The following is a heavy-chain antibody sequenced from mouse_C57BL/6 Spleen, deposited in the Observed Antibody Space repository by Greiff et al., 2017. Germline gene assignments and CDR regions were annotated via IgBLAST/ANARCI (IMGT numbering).Heavy chain of an antibody. D-gene: IGHD1-1*01. CDR1: GYSFTDYN. Sequence: EVQGVESGPELVKPGASVKISCKASGYSFTDYNMNWVKQSNGKSLEWIGVINPNYGTTSYNQKFKGKATLTVDQSSSTAYMQLNILTSADSSVYYCARGPLITTVVAMDAMDYWGQGTSVTVSS. J-gene: IGHJ4*01. V-gene: IGHV1-39*01. CDR3: ARGPLITTVVAMDAMDY. CDR2: INPNYGTT.